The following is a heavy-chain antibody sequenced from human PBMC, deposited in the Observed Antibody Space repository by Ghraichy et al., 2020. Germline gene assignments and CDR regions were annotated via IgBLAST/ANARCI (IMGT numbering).Heavy chain of an antibody. D-gene: IGHD5-18*01. CDR2: IYSGGST. CDR3: ARLDTAMAFFDY. V-gene: IGHV3-53*01. CDR1: GFTVSSNY. J-gene: IGHJ4*02. Sequence: GGSLRLSCAASGFTVSSNYMSWVRQAPGKGLEWVSVIYSGGSTYYADSVKGRFTISRDNSKNTLYLQMNSLRAEDTAVYYCARLDTAMAFFDYWGQGTLVTVSS.